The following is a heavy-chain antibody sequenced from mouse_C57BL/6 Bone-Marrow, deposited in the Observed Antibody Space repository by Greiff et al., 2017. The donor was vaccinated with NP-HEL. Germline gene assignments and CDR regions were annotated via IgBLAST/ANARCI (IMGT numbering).Heavy chain of an antibody. V-gene: IGHV14-4*01. CDR3: TPPSYDYPWFAY. J-gene: IGHJ3*01. D-gene: IGHD2-4*01. CDR2: IDPENGDT. Sequence: VHVKQSGAELVRPGASVKLSCTASGFNIKDDYMHWVKQRPEQGLEWIGWIDPENGDTEYASKFQGKATITADTSSNAAYLQLSSLTSEDTAVYYCTPPSYDYPWFAYWGQGTLVTVSA. CDR1: GFNIKDDY.